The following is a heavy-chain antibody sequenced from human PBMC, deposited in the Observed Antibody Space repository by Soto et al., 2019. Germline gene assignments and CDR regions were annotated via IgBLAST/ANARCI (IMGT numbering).Heavy chain of an antibody. CDR1: GYTPPELF. CDR3: ATFWAQYNWFDP. V-gene: IGHV1-24*01. J-gene: IGHJ5*02. D-gene: IGHD3-3*01. Sequence: APVKGSRKVSGYTPPELFMHWVGQAPGKGLEWMGGFDPEDGETIYAQKFQGRVTMTEDTSTDTAYMELSSLRSEDTAVYYCATFWAQYNWFDPWGQGTLVTVSS. CDR2: FDPEDGET.